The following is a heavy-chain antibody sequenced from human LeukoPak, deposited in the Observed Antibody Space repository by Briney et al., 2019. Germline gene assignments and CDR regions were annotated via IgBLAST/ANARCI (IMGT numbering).Heavy chain of an antibody. D-gene: IGHD2-15*01. Sequence: PGGSLRLSCAASGFTFSSHWMHWVRQTPGKGLVWVSRINTDESEINHADSVKGRFTISRDNAKNMLYLQMNSLRAEDTAVYYCARGGLFKYFFDYWGQGTPVTVSS. J-gene: IGHJ4*02. V-gene: IGHV3-74*01. CDR1: GFTFSSHW. CDR3: ARGGLFKYFFDY. CDR2: INTDESEI.